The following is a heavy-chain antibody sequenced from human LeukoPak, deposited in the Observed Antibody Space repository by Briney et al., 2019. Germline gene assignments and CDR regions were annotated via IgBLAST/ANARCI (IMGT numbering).Heavy chain of an antibody. CDR3: ARVYDILTGSPYNWFDP. V-gene: IGHV5-51*01. Sequence: GESLKISCKGSAYSFTSYWIGWVRQMPGKGLEWTGIIYPGDSDTRYSPSFQGQVTISADKSISTAYLQWSSLKASDTAMYYCARVYDILTGSPYNWFDPWGQGTLVTVS. CDR2: IYPGDSDT. CDR1: AYSFTSYW. D-gene: IGHD3-9*01. J-gene: IGHJ5*02.